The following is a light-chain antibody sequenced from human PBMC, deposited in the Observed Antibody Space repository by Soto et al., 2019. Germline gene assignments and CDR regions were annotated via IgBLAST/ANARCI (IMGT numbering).Light chain of an antibody. CDR3: QQYHSYWT. V-gene: IGKV1-5*01. Sequence: DIQKNQSPYSLSAAVGDRVTIACRASQNINTYLNWYQQKPGKAPKLLIYDASSLESGVPQRFSGSGSGTEFTLTISSLQTDDFSTYYCQQYHSYWTFGQGTKVDIK. J-gene: IGKJ1*01. CDR1: QNINTY. CDR2: DAS.